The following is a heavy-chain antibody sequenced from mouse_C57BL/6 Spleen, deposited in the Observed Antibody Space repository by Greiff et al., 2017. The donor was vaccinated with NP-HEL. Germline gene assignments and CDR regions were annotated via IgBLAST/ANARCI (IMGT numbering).Heavy chain of an antibody. J-gene: IGHJ2*01. V-gene: IGHV1-64*01. D-gene: IGHD1-2*01. CDR3: AREIFTAFDY. CDR1: GYTFTSYW. Sequence: QVQLKQPGAELVKPGASVKLSCTASGYTFTSYWMHWVKQRPGQGLEWIGMIHPNSGSTNYNEKFKSKATLTVDKSSSTAYMQLSSLTSEDSAVYYCAREIFTAFDYWGQGTTLTVSS. CDR2: IHPNSGST.